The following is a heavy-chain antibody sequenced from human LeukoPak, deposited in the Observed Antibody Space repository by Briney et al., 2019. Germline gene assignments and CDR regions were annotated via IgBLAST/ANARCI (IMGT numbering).Heavy chain of an antibody. J-gene: IGHJ4*02. CDR3: ARVGVDSNYEIDY. D-gene: IGHD4-11*01. CDR2: ISGSGIST. V-gene: IGHV3-23*01. Sequence: PGGSLRLSCAASGFTFSSYAMSWVRQAPGKGLEWVSAISGSGISTYYADSVKGRFTISRDNSKNTLYLQMNSLRAEDAAVYYCARVGVDSNYEIDYWGQGTLVTVSS. CDR1: GFTFSSYA.